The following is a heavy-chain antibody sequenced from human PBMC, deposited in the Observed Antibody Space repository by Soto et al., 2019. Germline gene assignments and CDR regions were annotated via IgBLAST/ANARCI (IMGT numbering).Heavy chain of an antibody. V-gene: IGHV3-23*01. Sequence: GGSLRLSCAASGFTFSSYAMSWVRQAPGKGLEWVSAISGSGGSSYYADSVKGRFTISRDNSKNTLYLQMNSLRAEDTAVYHWAKVRGLMTTVSNFDYWGQGTLVTVSS. CDR1: GFTFSSYA. CDR2: ISGSGGSS. J-gene: IGHJ4*02. D-gene: IGHD4-17*01. CDR3: AKVRGLMTTVSNFDY.